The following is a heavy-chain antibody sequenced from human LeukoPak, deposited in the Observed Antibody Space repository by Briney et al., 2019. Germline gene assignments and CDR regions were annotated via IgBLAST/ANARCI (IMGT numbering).Heavy chain of an antibody. Sequence: GGSLRLSCAASGFTFSDYYMSWIRQAPGKGLEWVSYISSSGSTIYYADSVKGRFTISRDNAKNSLYLQMNSLRAEDTAVYYCAKAGVATIYYYYGMDVWGQGTTVTVSS. CDR1: GFTFSDYY. V-gene: IGHV3-11*04. D-gene: IGHD5-12*01. CDR3: AKAGVATIYYYYGMDV. CDR2: ISSSGSTI. J-gene: IGHJ6*02.